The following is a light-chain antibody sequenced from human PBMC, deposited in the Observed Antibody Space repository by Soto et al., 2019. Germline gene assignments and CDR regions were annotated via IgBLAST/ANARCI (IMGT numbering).Light chain of an antibody. Sequence: QSVLTQPRSVSGSPGQSVTISCTGTSSDVGGYNYVSWYQQHPGKAPKLMIYEVNKRPSGVPDRFSGSKSGNTASLTVSGLQAEDEADYYCSSYTNINTRACVFGTGTKVTVL. CDR2: EVN. J-gene: IGLJ1*01. V-gene: IGLV2-11*01. CDR1: SSDVGGYNY. CDR3: SSYTNINTRACV.